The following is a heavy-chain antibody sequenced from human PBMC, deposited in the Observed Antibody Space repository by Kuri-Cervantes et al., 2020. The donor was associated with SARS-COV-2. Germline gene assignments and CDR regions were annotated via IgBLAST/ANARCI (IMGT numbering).Heavy chain of an antibody. J-gene: IGHJ4*02. D-gene: IGHD3-3*01. Sequence: GSLRRSCTVSGYSISSGYYWGWIRQPPGKGLEWIGSIYHSGSAYYNPSLKSRVTIFVDTSKNQLSLWLTSVTAADTAVYYCARYFWSGAYYFDYWGQETLVTVSS. CDR1: GYSISSGYY. CDR3: ARYFWSGAYYFDY. V-gene: IGHV4-38-2*02. CDR2: IYHSGSA.